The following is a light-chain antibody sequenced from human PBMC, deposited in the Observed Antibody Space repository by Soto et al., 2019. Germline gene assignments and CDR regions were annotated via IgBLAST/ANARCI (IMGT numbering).Light chain of an antibody. CDR3: RQYDSEST. CDR2: DAS. Sequence: DIQMTQSPSTLSASIGDRVTITCRASQTISNWLAWYQQKPGKALKVLIHDASRLESGVPSRFSGSGSGTEFTLTINNLQPDDFAIYYCRQYDSESTFGQGTKVDIK. V-gene: IGKV1-5*01. J-gene: IGKJ1*01. CDR1: QTISNW.